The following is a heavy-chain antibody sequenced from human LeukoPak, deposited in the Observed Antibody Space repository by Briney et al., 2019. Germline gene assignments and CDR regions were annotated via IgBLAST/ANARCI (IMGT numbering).Heavy chain of an antibody. Sequence: PGGSLRLSCAASGFTFSSYWMHWVRKAPGKGLVWVSRINSDGSSTSYADSVKGRFTTSRDNAKNTLYLQMNSLRAEDTAVYYCARGYCSGGSCDEGDAFDIWGQGTMVTVSS. J-gene: IGHJ3*02. CDR3: ARGYCSGGSCDEGDAFDI. V-gene: IGHV3-74*01. CDR2: INSDGSST. D-gene: IGHD2-15*01. CDR1: GFTFSSYW.